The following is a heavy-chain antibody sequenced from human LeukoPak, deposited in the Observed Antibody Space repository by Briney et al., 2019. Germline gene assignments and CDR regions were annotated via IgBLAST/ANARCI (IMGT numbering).Heavy chain of an antibody. J-gene: IGHJ4*02. D-gene: IGHD1-26*01. V-gene: IGHV3-48*02. CDR1: GFTFTTFY. CDR2: ISTSSGTI. CDR3: ARERPVGATPFYF. Sequence: PGGSLTPASAASGFTFTTFYTDCVRQAPGKGLEWVSYISTSSGTINYADSVKGRFTISRDNAKNSLYLQMNSLRDEDTAVYFCARERPVGATPFYFWGQGTLVTVSS.